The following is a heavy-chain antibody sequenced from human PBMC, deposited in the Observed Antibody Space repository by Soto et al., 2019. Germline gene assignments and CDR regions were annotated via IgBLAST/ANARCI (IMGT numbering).Heavy chain of an antibody. D-gene: IGHD3-10*01. CDR2: INHSGST. V-gene: IGHV4-34*01. CDR1: GGSFSGYY. CDR3: ARGGAITMVRGVITRRGDYCYYGMDV. J-gene: IGHJ6*02. Sequence: PSETLSLTCAVYGGSFSGYYWSWIRQPPGKGLEWIGEINHSGSTNYNPSLKSRVTISVDTSKNQLSLKLSSVTAADTAVYYCARGGAITMVRGVITRRGDYCYYGMDVWGQGTTVTVSS.